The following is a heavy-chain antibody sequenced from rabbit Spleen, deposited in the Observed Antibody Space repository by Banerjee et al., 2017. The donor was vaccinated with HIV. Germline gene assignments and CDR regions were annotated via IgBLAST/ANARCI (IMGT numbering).Heavy chain of an antibody. V-gene: IGHV1S40*01. CDR3: ARDLDGVIGWNFGW. J-gene: IGHJ4*01. CDR2: IYTGSSGST. Sequence: QSLEESGGDLVKPGASLTLTCTASGFSFSSSYYMCWVRQAPGKGLEWIACIYTGSSGSTYYASWAKGRFTISKSSSTTVTLQMTSLTVADTATYFCARDLDGVIGWNFGWWGQGTLVTVS. CDR1: GFSFSSSYY. D-gene: IGHD1-1*01.